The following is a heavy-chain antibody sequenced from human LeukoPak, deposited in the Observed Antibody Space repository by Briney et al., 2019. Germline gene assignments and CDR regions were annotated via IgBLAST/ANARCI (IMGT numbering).Heavy chain of an antibody. D-gene: IGHD6-19*01. CDR1: GYTFTGCY. CDR2: INPNSGGT. J-gene: IGHJ4*02. V-gene: IGHV1-2*06. Sequence: VASVKVSCKASGYTFTGCYMHWVRQAPGQGLEWMGRINPNSGGTNYAQKFQGRVTMTRDTSISTAYMELSRLRSDDTAVYYCAAQDSSGWYTPNFDYWGQGTLVTVSS. CDR3: AAQDSSGWYTPNFDY.